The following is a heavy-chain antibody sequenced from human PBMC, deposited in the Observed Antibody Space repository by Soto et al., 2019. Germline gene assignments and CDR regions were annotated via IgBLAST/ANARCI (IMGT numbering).Heavy chain of an antibody. Sequence: ESGGGLVQPGGSLRLSCAASGFTFSSYALNWVRQAPGKGLEWVSVISGSGDNTYYADSVKGLFTISRDNSKNTLYLQMNSLRAEDTAVYYCAKDLGTDDFWSTYYTYYYMDVWGKGTTVTVSS. J-gene: IGHJ6*03. CDR3: AKDLGTDDFWSTYYTYYYMDV. D-gene: IGHD3-3*01. CDR2: ISGSGDNT. V-gene: IGHV3-23*01. CDR1: GFTFSSYA.